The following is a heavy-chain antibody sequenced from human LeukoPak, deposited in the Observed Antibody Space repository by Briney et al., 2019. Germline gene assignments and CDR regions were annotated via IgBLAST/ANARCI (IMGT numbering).Heavy chain of an antibody. J-gene: IGHJ6*02. CDR2: IGTAGDT. CDR3: ARGSYGSGSYEVGYYYGMDV. V-gene: IGHV3-13*01. Sequence: PGGSLRLSCAASGFTFSSYDMHWVRQATGKGLEWVSAIGTAGDTYYPGSVKGRFTISRENAKNSLYLQMNSLRAGDTAVYYCARGSYGSGSYEVGYYYGMDVWGQGTTVTVSS. D-gene: IGHD3-10*01. CDR1: GFTFSSYD.